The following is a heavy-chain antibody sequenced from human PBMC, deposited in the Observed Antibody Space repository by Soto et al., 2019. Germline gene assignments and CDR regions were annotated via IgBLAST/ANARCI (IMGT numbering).Heavy chain of an antibody. CDR3: ARESRPGLSWFDP. D-gene: IGHD3-10*01. CDR2: IYYAGST. V-gene: IGHV4-59*13. CDR1: GTSTSTYY. Sequence: SETLSLTCTVSGTSTSTYYWNWIRQPPGKGLEWIGYIYYAGSTNYNPSFKSRVTISLDTSKNHFSLNLSSVTAADTAVYYCARESRPGLSWFDPWGQGTLVTVSS. J-gene: IGHJ5*02.